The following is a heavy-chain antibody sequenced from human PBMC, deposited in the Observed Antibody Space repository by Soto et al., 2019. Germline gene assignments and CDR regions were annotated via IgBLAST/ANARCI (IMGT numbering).Heavy chain of an antibody. CDR1: GDSIGRFY. CDR2: VYSTGGV. D-gene: IGHD1-26*01. Sequence: QLQLHESGPGLVKPSETLSLTCNVSGDSIGRFYWSWIRQSAGKGLEWIGRVYSTGGVTYNPALKVRVTISLDRSNNHVSLEMNSVTAADTAVYFCARDLSGTGLDIWGRGTRVSVSS. CDR3: ARDLSGTGLDI. V-gene: IGHV4-4*07. J-gene: IGHJ6*02.